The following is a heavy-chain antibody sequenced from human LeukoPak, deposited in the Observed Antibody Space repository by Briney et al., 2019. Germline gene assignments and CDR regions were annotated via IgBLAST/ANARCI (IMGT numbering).Heavy chain of an antibody. CDR1: GFTFSNYN. CDR3: AKQLGYCSDGSCYFPY. D-gene: IGHD2-15*01. J-gene: IGHJ4*02. V-gene: IGHV3-23*01. Sequence: PGGSLRLSCVASGFTFSNYNMSWVRQAPGKGLEWVSAISNNGGYTYYADSVQGRFTISRDNSKSTLCLQMNSLRAEDTAVYYCAKQLGYCSDGSCYFPYWGQGTLVTVSS. CDR2: ISNNGGYT.